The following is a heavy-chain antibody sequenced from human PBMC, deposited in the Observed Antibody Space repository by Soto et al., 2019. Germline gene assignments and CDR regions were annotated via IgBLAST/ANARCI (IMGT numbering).Heavy chain of an antibody. Sequence: GGSLRLACAASGFTFSSYGMHWVRQAPGKGLEWVAVISYDGSNKYYADSVKGRFTISRDNSKNTLYLQMNSLRAEDTAVYYCARAATYYDFWSGHPNYYYYGMDVWGQGTTVTVSS. V-gene: IGHV3-30*03. CDR1: GFTFSSYG. CDR3: ARAATYYDFWSGHPNYYYYGMDV. J-gene: IGHJ6*02. CDR2: ISYDGSNK. D-gene: IGHD3-3*01.